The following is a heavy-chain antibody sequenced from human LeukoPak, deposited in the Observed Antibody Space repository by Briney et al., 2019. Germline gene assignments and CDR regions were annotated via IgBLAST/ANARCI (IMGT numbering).Heavy chain of an antibody. V-gene: IGHV4-61*02. Sequence: PSETLSLTCTVSGDSISSGDYYWSWIRQPAGKGLEWIGRIYTSGSTNYNPSLKSRVTISVDTSKNQFSLKLTSVTAADTAVYYCARSSSGWYNWFDPWGQGTPVTVSS. CDR1: GDSISSGDYY. D-gene: IGHD6-19*01. CDR2: IYTSGST. CDR3: ARSSSGWYNWFDP. J-gene: IGHJ5*02.